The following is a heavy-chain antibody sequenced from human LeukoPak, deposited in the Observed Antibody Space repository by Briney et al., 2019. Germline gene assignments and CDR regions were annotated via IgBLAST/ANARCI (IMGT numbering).Heavy chain of an antibody. J-gene: IGHJ5*02. CDR1: GGSISTYY. Sequence: SETLSLTCTVSGGSISTYYWTWIRQPPGKGLEWIGYIYYSGSTHYNPSLKSRVTISLDTSKKQFSLKLSSVTAADTAVYYCARDSGYAGYESHRLDPWGQGTLVTVSS. CDR3: ARDSGYAGYESHRLDP. V-gene: IGHV4-59*01. D-gene: IGHD5-12*01. CDR2: IYYSGST.